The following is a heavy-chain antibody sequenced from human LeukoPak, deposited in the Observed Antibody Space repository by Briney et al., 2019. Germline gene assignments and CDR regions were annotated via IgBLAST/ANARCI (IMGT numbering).Heavy chain of an antibody. CDR1: GFTFSTYW. V-gene: IGHV3-74*01. J-gene: IGHJ4*02. Sequence: GGSLRLSCAASGFTFSTYWMHWVRQAPGKGLVWVSRIDSDGSSTVYADSVKGRFTTSRDNAKNSLYLQMNSLRAEDTAVYYCAGNWNDVKVDYWGQGTLVTVSS. CDR2: IDSDGSST. D-gene: IGHD1-1*01. CDR3: AGNWNDVKVDY.